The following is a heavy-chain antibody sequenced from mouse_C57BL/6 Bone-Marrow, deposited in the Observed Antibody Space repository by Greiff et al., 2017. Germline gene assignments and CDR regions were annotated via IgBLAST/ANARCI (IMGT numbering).Heavy chain of an antibody. D-gene: IGHD2-3*01. CDR1: GYSITSGYY. J-gene: IGHJ2*01. V-gene: IGHV3-6*01. Sequence: EVQLQQSGPGLVKPSQSLSLTCSVTGYSITSGYYWNWIRQFPGNKLEWMGYISYDGSNNYNPSLKNRISITRDTSKNQFFLKLNSVTTEDAAAYYCARGADGYYFYFDYWGQGTTLTVSS. CDR3: ARGADGYYFYFDY. CDR2: ISYDGSN.